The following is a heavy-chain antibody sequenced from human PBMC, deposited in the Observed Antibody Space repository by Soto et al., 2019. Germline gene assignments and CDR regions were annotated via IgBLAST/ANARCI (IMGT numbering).Heavy chain of an antibody. CDR3: ARDGVPAARGY. Sequence: GGSLRLSCAASGFTFSSYSMNWVRQAPGKGLEWVSYISSSSTIYYADSVKGRFTISRDNAKNSLYLQMNSLRAEDTAVYYCARDGVPAARGYWGQGTLVTVSS. V-gene: IGHV3-48*01. CDR2: ISSSSTI. J-gene: IGHJ4*02. CDR1: GFTFSSYS. D-gene: IGHD2-2*01.